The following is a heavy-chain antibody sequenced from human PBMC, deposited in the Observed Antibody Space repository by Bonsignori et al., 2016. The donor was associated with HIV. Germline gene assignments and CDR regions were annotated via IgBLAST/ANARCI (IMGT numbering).Heavy chain of an antibody. J-gene: IGHJ4*02. CDR2: IYHSGIT. V-gene: IGHV4-39*07. Sequence: QVQLQESGPGLVKPSETLSLTCTVSGGSISSSNYYWGWIRQPPGKGLEWIGSIYHSGITYYHPSVMSRVTISVDTSKNQFSLKLSSVTAADTAVYYCARGRGQLVQPAPFDYWGQGTLVTVSS. D-gene: IGHD6-6*01. CDR1: GGSISSSNYY. CDR3: ARGRGQLVQPAPFDY.